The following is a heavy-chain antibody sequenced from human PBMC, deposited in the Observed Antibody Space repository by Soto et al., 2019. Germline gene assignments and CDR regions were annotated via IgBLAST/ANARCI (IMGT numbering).Heavy chain of an antibody. D-gene: IGHD3-22*01. CDR2: IVVGSGNT. CDR3: AADREYYYDSSGDY. V-gene: IGHV1-58*01. J-gene: IGHJ4*02. Sequence: ASVKVSCKASGFTFTSSAVQWVRQARGQRLEWIGWIVVGSGNTNYAQKFQERVTITRDMSTSTAYMELSSLRSEDTAVYYCAADREYYYDSSGDYWGQGTLVTV. CDR1: GFTFTSSA.